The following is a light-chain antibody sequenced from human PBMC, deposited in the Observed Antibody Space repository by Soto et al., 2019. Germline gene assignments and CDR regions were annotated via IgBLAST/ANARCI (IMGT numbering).Light chain of an antibody. V-gene: IGKV1-5*01. CDR2: DAS. J-gene: IGKJ1*01. CDR1: QSISSW. CDR3: QQYSSYWT. Sequence: DIQMTQSPSTLSASVGDRVTITCRASQSISSWLAWYQQKPGKAPQLLISDASSLESGVPSRFSGSGSGTEFALTISSLQPDDFATYYCQQYSSYWTFGQGTKVDIK.